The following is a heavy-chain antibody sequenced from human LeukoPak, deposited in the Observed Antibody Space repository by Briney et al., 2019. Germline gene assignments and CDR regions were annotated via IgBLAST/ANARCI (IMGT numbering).Heavy chain of an antibody. V-gene: IGHV4-30-4*01. CDR3: ARHTGTYYYDSSGYYYYYYGMDV. D-gene: IGHD3-22*01. J-gene: IGHJ6*02. CDR1: GGSISSGDYY. Sequence: SQTLSLTCTVSGGSISSGDYYWSWIRQPPGKGLEWIGYIYYSGSTYYNPSLKSRVTISVDTSKNQFSLKLSSVTAADTAVYYCARHTGTYYYDSSGYYYYYYGMDVWGQGTTVTVSS. CDR2: IYYSGST.